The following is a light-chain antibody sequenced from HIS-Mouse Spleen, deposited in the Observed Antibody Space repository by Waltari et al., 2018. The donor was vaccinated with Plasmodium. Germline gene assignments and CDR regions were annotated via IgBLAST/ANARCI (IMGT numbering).Light chain of an antibody. V-gene: IGKV3-15*01. Sequence: EIVMTQSPATLSVSPGERATLSCRASQSVSSNLPWYQQKPGQAPRPLIYGSSTRATGIPARFSGSGSETEFTLTISSLQSEDFAVYYCQQYNNWSFTFGPGTKVDIK. J-gene: IGKJ3*01. CDR3: QQYNNWSFT. CDR1: QSVSSN. CDR2: GSS.